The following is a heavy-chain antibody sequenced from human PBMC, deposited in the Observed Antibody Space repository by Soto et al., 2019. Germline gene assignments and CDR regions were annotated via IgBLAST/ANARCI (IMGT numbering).Heavy chain of an antibody. J-gene: IGHJ4*02. CDR3: TRLPPHPRPAFDI. D-gene: IGHD2-2*01. V-gene: IGHV3-49*04. CDR1: GFNFGEHA. CDR2: IRSKRYGGTA. Sequence: EAQLVESGGGLVRPGRSLRLSCTSSGFNFGEHAINWVRQAPGRGLEWVGFIRSKRYGGTAEYAASVKGRISISRDDSQSIAYLEIDSLKTDDSAVYYCTRLPPHPRPAFDIWGQGTLVTVSS.